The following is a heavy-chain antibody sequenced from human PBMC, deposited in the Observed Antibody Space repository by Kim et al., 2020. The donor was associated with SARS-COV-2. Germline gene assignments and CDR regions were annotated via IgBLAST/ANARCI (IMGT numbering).Heavy chain of an antibody. Sequence: SQTLSLPCTVSGGSISSGGYYWSWIRQHPGQGLEWIGYIYYSGSTYYNPSLKSRVTISVDTSKNQFSLKLSSVTAADTAVYYCASTGYYDILTGYPTSYYFDLWGQGTLVTVSS. CDR1: GGSISSGGYY. CDR3: ASTGYYDILTGYPTSYYFDL. CDR2: IYYSGST. J-gene: IGHJ4*01. V-gene: IGHV4-31*03. D-gene: IGHD3-9*01.